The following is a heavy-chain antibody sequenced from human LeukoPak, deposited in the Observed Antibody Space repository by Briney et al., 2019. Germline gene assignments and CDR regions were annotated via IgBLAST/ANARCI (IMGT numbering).Heavy chain of an antibody. CDR2: INPICGST. Sequence: ASVKVSCKASGYTFTSYYMHCVRQAPGQGLEWMGVINPICGSTIYAQKFQGRVTMTRGTSTSTVYMELSSLRSEDTAVYFSARCRGSSGLGFHYWGEGSLLTVSS. D-gene: IGHD6-19*01. CDR1: GYTFTSYY. V-gene: IGHV1-46*01. CDR3: ARCRGSSGLGFHY. J-gene: IGHJ4*02.